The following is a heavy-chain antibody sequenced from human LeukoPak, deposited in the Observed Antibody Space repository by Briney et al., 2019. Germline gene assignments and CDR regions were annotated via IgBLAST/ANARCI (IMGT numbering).Heavy chain of an antibody. V-gene: IGHV1-46*03. CDR1: GYTFTSYA. CDR2: INPSGGST. D-gene: IGHD1-26*01. Sequence: ASVKVSCKASGYTFTSYAMNWVRQAPGQGLEWMGIINPSGGSTSYAQKFQGRVTMTRDTSISTAYMELSRLRSDDTAVYYCARGPGELDYWGQGTLVTVSS. CDR3: ARGPGELDY. J-gene: IGHJ4*02.